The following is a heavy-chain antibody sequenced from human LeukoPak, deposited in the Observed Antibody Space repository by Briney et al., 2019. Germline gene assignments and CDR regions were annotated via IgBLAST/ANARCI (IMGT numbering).Heavy chain of an antibody. V-gene: IGHV1-69*13. CDR2: IIPILGAA. CDR1: GDIFSSYA. D-gene: IGHD6-6*01. J-gene: IGHJ5*02. CDR3: AEYSSSLARSWFDP. Sequence: SVRVSCAASGDIFSSYAISWVRQAPGQGLEWVGGIIPILGAANNAQKFQGRVTITADESTSTACMELGSVRSEDTAVYFCAEYSSSLARSWFDPWGQGTLVTVSP.